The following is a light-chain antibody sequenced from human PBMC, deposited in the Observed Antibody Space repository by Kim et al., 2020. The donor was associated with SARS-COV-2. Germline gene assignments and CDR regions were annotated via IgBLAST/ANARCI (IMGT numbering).Light chain of an antibody. CDR3: QHYKGYSWT. CDR2: KAS. CDR1: QSISSW. J-gene: IGKJ1*01. Sequence: ASVGDRVTITCRASQSISSWWAWYQQKPGKAPNLLIYKASSLESGVPSRFSGSGSGTEFTLTISRLQPDDFATYYCQHYKGYSWTFGQGTKVDIK. V-gene: IGKV1-5*03.